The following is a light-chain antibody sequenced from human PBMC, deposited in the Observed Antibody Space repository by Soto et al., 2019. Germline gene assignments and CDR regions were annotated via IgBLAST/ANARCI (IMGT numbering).Light chain of an antibody. CDR2: EGS. Sequence: QSVLTQPASVSGSPGQSITISCTGTSSDVGSYNLVSWYQQHPGKAPKLMIYEGSKRPSGVSNRFSGSKSGNTASLTISGLQAEDEADYCCSYAGSRVFGGGTKLTVL. CDR1: SSDVGSYNL. CDR3: CSYAGSRV. J-gene: IGLJ3*02. V-gene: IGLV2-23*01.